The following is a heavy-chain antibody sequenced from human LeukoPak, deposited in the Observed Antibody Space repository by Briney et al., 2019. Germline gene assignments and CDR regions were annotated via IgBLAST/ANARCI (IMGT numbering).Heavy chain of an antibody. CDR3: AREKLYDFWSGPREFDP. D-gene: IGHD3-3*01. CDR1: GFTFSTNS. J-gene: IGHJ5*02. Sequence: GGSLRLSCAASGFTFSTNSMNWFRQAPGKGLEWVSYISSTGGTIYYADSMKGRFTISRDNAKNSLYLQMNSLRAEDTAVYYCAREKLYDFWSGPREFDPWAREPWSPSPQ. V-gene: IGHV3-48*01. CDR2: ISSTGGTI.